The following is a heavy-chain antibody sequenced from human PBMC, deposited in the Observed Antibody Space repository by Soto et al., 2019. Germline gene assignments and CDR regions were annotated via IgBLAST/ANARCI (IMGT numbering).Heavy chain of an antibody. V-gene: IGHV3-23*01. CDR1: GVTFSSYA. D-gene: IGHD4-17*01. CDR3: AKDPNGDYVGAFDS. Sequence: GGSLRLSCAASGVTFSSYAMTWVRQAPGKGLEYVSSITGSGAGTVYADSVKGRFTISRDNSKNMLYLQLSSLRAEDTAIYFCAKDPNGDYVGAFDSWGQGSLVTVSS. J-gene: IGHJ4*02. CDR2: ITGSGAGT.